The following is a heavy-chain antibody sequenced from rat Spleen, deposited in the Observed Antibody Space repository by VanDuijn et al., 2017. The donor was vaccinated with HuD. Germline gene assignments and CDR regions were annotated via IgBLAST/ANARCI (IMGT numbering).Heavy chain of an antibody. CDR3: ARRHYGYTDYFDY. D-gene: IGHD1-9*01. CDR1: GFTFSDYY. Sequence: EVQLVESGGGFVRPGRSLKLSCAASGFTFSDYYMAWVRQAPTKGLEWVATIRSDGGRNFYRDSVKGRFTISRDNAKSTLYLQMNNLRSEDTATYYCARRHYGYTDYFDYWGQGVMVTVSS. CDR2: IRSDGGRN. V-gene: IGHV5-7*01. J-gene: IGHJ2*01.